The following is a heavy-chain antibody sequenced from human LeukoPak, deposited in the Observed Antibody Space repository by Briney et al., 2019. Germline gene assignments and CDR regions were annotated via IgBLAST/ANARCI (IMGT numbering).Heavy chain of an antibody. CDR3: ARDFSSPATPWYFDF. Sequence: GGSLRLSCAASGFTFSNCAMNWVRQAPGKGLEWVSYISSGGSTIYYADSVKGRFTISRDNAKNSLYLQMNSLRAEDTAVYYCARDFSSPATPWYFDFWGRGTLVTVSS. J-gene: IGHJ2*01. D-gene: IGHD6-25*01. V-gene: IGHV3-48*03. CDR2: ISSGGSTI. CDR1: GFTFSNCA.